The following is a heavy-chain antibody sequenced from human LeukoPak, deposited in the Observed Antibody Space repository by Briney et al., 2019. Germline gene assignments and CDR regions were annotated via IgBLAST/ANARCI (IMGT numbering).Heavy chain of an antibody. CDR1: GFTFSSYS. Sequence: GGSLRLSCAASGFTFSSYSMNWVRQAPGKGLEWVSYIISSSSTIYCADSVKGRFTISRDNAKNSLYLQMNSLRAEDTAVYYCAREEYSSSSVYYYYYMDVWGKGTTVTVSS. CDR2: IISSSSTI. V-gene: IGHV3-48*04. D-gene: IGHD6-6*01. CDR3: AREEYSSSSVYYYYYMDV. J-gene: IGHJ6*03.